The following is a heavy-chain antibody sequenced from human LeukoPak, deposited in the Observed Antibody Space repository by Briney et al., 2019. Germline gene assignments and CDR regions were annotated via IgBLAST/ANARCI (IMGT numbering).Heavy chain of an antibody. CDR3: ATGGRNFVYYFDY. Sequence: SETLSLTCTVSGASISSYYWSWIRQPPGKGLEWIGYMYNSGSTNFNPPLMGRVTISVDTSKNQFSLKLSSVTAADTAVYYCATGGRNFVYYFDYWGQGTLVTVSS. D-gene: IGHD1-26*01. CDR2: MYNSGST. V-gene: IGHV4-59*01. CDR1: GASISSYY. J-gene: IGHJ4*02.